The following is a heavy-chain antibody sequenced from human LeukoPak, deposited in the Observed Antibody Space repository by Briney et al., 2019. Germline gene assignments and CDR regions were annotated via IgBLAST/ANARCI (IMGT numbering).Heavy chain of an antibody. CDR2: MNPNSGNT. CDR3: ARGGELELGYYYYGMDV. CDR1: GYTFTSYD. Sequence: ASVKVSCKASGYTFTSYDINWVRQATGQGLEWMGWMNPNSGNTGCAQKFQGRVTMTRNTSISTAYMELSSLRSEDTAVYYCARGGELELGYYYYGMDVWGQGTTVTVSS. D-gene: IGHD1-7*01. V-gene: IGHV1-8*01. J-gene: IGHJ6*02.